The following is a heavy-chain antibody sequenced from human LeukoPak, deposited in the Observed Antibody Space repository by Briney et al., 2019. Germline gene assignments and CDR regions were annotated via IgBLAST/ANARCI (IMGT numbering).Heavy chain of an antibody. CDR1: GGTFSSYA. D-gene: IGHD6-6*01. CDR3: ARAQRIAARNYFDY. CDR2: IIPIFGTA. Sequence: SVKVSCKASGGTFSSYAISWVRQAPGQGLEWMGGIIPIFGTANYAQKFQGRVTITADESTSTAYMELSSLISEDTAVYYCARAQRIAARNYFDYWGQGTLVTVSS. J-gene: IGHJ4*02. V-gene: IGHV1-69*13.